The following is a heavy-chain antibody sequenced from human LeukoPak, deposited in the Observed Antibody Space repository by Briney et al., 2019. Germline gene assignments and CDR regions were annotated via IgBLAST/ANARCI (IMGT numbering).Heavy chain of an antibody. J-gene: IGHJ6*03. CDR3: ARWSYGNYYYYYMDV. Sequence: VASVKVSCKASGYTFTSYGISWVRQAPGQGLEWMGWISAYNGNTNYAQKLQGRVTMTTDTSTSTAYMELRSLRSDDTAVYYCARWSYGNYYYYYMDVWGKGTTVTISS. CDR1: GYTFTSYG. D-gene: IGHD5-18*01. V-gene: IGHV1-18*01. CDR2: ISAYNGNT.